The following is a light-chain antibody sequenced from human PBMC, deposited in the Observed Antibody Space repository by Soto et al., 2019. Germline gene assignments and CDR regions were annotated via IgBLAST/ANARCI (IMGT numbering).Light chain of an antibody. CDR3: GTWDSSLSGGV. CDR1: SSNIASNY. Sequence: QSVLTQPPSVSSAPGQRVTISCSGTSSNIASNYVSWYQQFPGTAPRLLIYDDNKRPSGIPDRFSASKSGTSATLGITGLQSGDEADYYCGTWDSSLSGGVFGTGTKVTVL. CDR2: DDN. J-gene: IGLJ1*01. V-gene: IGLV1-51*01.